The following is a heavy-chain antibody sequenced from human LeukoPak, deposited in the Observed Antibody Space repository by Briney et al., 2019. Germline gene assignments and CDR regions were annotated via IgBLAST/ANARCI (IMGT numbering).Heavy chain of an antibody. V-gene: IGHV3-21*04. J-gene: IGHJ5*02. CDR3: AREIVATIANDWFDP. CDR2: ISSNNRYI. Sequence: GGSLRLSCAASGFTFSTYSMNWVRQAPGKGLEWVSSISSNNRYIYYADSVKGRFTISRDNAKNSLYLQMNSLRAEDTAVYYCAREIVATIANDWFDPWGQGTLVTVSS. CDR1: GFTFSTYS. D-gene: IGHD5-12*01.